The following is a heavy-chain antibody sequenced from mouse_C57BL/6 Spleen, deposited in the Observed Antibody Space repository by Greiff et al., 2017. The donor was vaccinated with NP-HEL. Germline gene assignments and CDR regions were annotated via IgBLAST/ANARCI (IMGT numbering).Heavy chain of an antibody. Sequence: VMLVESGAELVRPGASVKLSCKASGYTFTDYYINWVKQRPGQGLEWIARIYPGSGNTYYNEKFKGKATLTAEKSSSTAYMQLSSLTSEDSAVYFCARSGDWVYFDYWGQGTTLTVSS. CDR3: ARSGDWVYFDY. CDR2: IYPGSGNT. D-gene: IGHD4-1*01. CDR1: GYTFTDYY. V-gene: IGHV1-76*01. J-gene: IGHJ2*01.